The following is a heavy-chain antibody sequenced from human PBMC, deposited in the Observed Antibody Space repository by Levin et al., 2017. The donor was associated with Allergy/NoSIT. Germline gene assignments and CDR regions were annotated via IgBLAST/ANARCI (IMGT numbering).Heavy chain of an antibody. CDR3: AKDPGYSSGWYIRGGEYFQH. V-gene: IGHV3-23*01. CDR1: GFTFSSYA. D-gene: IGHD6-19*01. J-gene: IGHJ1*01. CDR2: ISGSGGST. Sequence: QTGGSLRLSCAASGFTFSSYAISWVRQAPGKGLEWVSAISGSGGSTYYADSVKGRFTISRDNSKNTLYLQMNSLRAEDTAVYYCAKDPGYSSGWYIRGGEYFQHWGQGTLVTVSS.